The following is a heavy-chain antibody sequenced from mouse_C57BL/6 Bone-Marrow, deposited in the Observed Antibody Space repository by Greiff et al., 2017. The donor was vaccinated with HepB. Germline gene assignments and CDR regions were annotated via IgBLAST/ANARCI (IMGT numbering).Heavy chain of an antibody. CDR1: GYTFTDYY. CDR3: AYSKGAWFAY. CDR2: IYPGSGNT. Sequence: VKLMESGAELVRPGASVKLSCKASGYTFTDYYINWVKQRPGQGLEWIARIYPGSGNTYYNEKFKGKATLTAEKSSSTAYMQLSSLTSEDSAVYFCAYSKGAWFAYWGQGTLVTVSA. V-gene: IGHV1-76*01. D-gene: IGHD2-5*01. J-gene: IGHJ3*01.